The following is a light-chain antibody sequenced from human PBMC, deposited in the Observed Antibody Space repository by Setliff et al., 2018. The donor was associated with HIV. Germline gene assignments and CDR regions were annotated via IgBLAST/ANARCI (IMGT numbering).Light chain of an antibody. J-gene: IGLJ1*01. CDR1: SSDVGSYNF. CDR2: EVT. CDR3: CSYAGSSTYV. V-gene: IGLV2-23*02. Sequence: QSALTQPASVSGSPGQSITISCTGTSSDVGSYNFVSWFQPLPGKAPKLMIYEVTKRPSEVSNRFSGSKSGNTASLTISGLQAEDEADYYCCSYAGSSTYVFGTGTKVTVL.